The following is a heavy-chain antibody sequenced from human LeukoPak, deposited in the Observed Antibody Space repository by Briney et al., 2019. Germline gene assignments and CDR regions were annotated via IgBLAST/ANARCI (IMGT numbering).Heavy chain of an antibody. CDR1: GFTVSSNY. CDR2: IYSGGST. D-gene: IGHD3-3*01. CDR3: ARGNYDFWSGYSNWFDP. J-gene: IGHJ5*02. V-gene: IGHV3-53*01. Sequence: PGGSLRLSCAASGFTVSSNYMSWVRQAPGKGLEWVSVIYSGGSTYYADSVKGRFTISRDNSKNTLYLQMNSLRAEDTAVYYCARGNYDFWSGYSNWFDPWGQETLVTVSS.